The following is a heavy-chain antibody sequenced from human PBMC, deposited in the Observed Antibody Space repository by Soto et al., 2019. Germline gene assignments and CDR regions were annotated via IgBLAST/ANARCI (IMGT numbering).Heavy chain of an antibody. CDR1: GFTFSSYW. Sequence: GGSLRLSCAASGFTFSSYWMHWVRQAPGKGLVWVSRINSDGSSTCYADSVKGRFTISRDNAKNTLYLQMNSPRAEDTAVYYCARDGPVTTYYYYYMDVWGKGTTVTVSS. V-gene: IGHV3-74*01. CDR2: INSDGSST. J-gene: IGHJ6*03. CDR3: ARDGPVTTYYYYYMDV. D-gene: IGHD4-17*01.